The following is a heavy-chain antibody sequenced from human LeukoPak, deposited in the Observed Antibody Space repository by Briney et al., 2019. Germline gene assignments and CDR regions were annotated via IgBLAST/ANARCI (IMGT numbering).Heavy chain of an antibody. J-gene: IGHJ4*02. D-gene: IGHD6-13*01. CDR2: ISGYNGNT. V-gene: IGHV1-18*04. Sequence: ASVKVSCKASGYTFTSYYTHWVRQAPGQGLEWMGWISGYNGNTNYAQKLQGRVTMTTDTSTNTAYMELSRLRSDDTAVYYCARANLPGIAAAGTGDWGQGTLVTVSS. CDR1: GYTFTSYY. CDR3: ARANLPGIAAAGTGD.